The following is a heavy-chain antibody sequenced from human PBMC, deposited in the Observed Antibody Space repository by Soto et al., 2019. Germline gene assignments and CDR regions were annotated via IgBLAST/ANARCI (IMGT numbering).Heavy chain of an antibody. CDR3: ATSKVGYSFGSPFDF. CDR2: IIPSFNRP. CDR1: GGTFSSFV. J-gene: IGHJ4*02. D-gene: IGHD5-18*01. V-gene: IGHV1-69*01. Sequence: QVQLVQSEAEVKKPGSSVKVSCKASGGTFSSFVISWVRQAPGQGPEWMGGIIPSFNRPNYAQKFQGRVTNTADESTTTSYMELSSLRSGDTAVYYCATSKVGYSFGSPFDFWGQGTLVTVSS.